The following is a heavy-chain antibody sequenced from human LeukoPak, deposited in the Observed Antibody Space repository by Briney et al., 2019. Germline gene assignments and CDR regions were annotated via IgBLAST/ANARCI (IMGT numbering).Heavy chain of an antibody. CDR3: ARARIDYYGSGSYFSGDHYNWFDP. J-gene: IGHJ5*02. D-gene: IGHD3-10*01. CDR2: IKQDGSEK. V-gene: IGHV3-7*01. Sequence: GGSLRLSCAASGFTFSSYWMSWVRQAPGKGLEWVANIKQDGSEKYCVDSVKGRFTISRDNAKNSLYLQMNSLRAEDTAVYYCARARIDYYGSGSYFSGDHYNWFDPWGQGTLVTVSS. CDR1: GFTFSSYW.